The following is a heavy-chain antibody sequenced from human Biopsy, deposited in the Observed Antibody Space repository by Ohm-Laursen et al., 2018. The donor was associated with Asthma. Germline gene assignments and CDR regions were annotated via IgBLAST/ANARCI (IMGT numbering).Heavy chain of an antibody. CDR3: ARTYYDFLTGQVNDAFAI. CDR2: ISGYNGDT. CDR1: GYTFSNYA. J-gene: IGHJ3*02. Sequence: ASVKVSCKASGYTFSNYAISWVRQAPGQGLEWMGWISGYNGDTKFAQNVKGRLSLTTDTSTSTAYMELRSLTSDDTAVYYCARTYYDFLTGQVNDAFAIWGQGTMVTVSS. V-gene: IGHV1-18*04. D-gene: IGHD3-9*01.